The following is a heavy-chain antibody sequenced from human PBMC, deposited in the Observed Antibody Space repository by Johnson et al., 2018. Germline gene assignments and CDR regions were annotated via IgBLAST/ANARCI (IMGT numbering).Heavy chain of an antibody. CDR2: ISSSSSYI. D-gene: IGHD3-22*01. Sequence: VQLVESGGGLVKPGGSLRLSCAASGFTFSSYSMNWVRQAPGKGMEWVSSISSSSSYIYYADSVKGGFTGSSDKAKNSLYLQMNSRGAKDTAVYYWAGENSYYDSSCYFIYYYGMDVWG. V-gene: IGHV3-21*01. CDR1: GFTFSSYS. CDR3: AGENSYYDSSCYFIYYYGMDV. J-gene: IGHJ6*02.